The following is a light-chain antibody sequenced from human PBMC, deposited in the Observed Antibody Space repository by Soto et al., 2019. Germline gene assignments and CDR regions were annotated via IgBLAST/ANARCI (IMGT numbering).Light chain of an antibody. J-gene: IGKJ2*01. CDR1: QGISNW. CDR2: AAS. V-gene: IGKV1D-12*01. CDR3: QQYHTFYPT. Sequence: DIQMTQSPSSVSASVGDRVSITCRASQGISNWLAWYQQKPGRAPKLLIYAASSLQSGVSSRFSGSGSGTDFTLTISSLQPEDFGSYSCQQYHTFYPTFGQGTKLEIK.